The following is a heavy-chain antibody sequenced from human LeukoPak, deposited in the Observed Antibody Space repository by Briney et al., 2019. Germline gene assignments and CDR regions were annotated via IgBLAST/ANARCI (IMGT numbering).Heavy chain of an antibody. J-gene: IGHJ4*02. V-gene: IGHV3-74*01. Sequence: PGGSLRLSCAASGFTFSSYWMHWVRQAPGKGLVWVSRINSEGSSTSHADSVKGRFTISRDNAKNTLYLQMNSLRAEDTAVYYCAGGGYSYGPFDYWGQGTPVTVSS. CDR3: AGGGYSYGPFDY. CDR2: INSEGSST. CDR1: GFTFSSYW. D-gene: IGHD5-18*01.